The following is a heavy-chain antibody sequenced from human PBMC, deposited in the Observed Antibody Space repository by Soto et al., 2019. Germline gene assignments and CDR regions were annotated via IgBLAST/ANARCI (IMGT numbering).Heavy chain of an antibody. CDR3: ASSPAFSCSWYGIPPDPSHGMDV. J-gene: IGHJ6*02. CDR2: INPSGGIT. D-gene: IGHD6-13*01. Sequence: QMQLVQSGAEVKRPGASVRVSCKSSGYTFTSFYIHWVRQAPGQGLEWMGIINPSGGITNFAQRVKGRANMTRDMSRNLRYIDLSRLKSDDTAVYYWASSPAFSCSWYGIPPDPSHGMDVWGQGTTVTVS. V-gene: IGHV1-46*01. CDR1: GYTFTSFY.